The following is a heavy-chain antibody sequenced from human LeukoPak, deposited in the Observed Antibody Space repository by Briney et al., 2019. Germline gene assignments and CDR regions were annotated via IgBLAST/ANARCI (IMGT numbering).Heavy chain of an antibody. CDR1: GFTVSSNY. J-gene: IGHJ4*02. Sequence: PGGSLRLSCAASGFTVSSNYMSWVRQAPGKGLEWVSVIYSGGTTYYADSVKGRFTISRDNSKNTLYLQMNSLRAEDTAVYYCARDSYYGSGSYYRYTFDYWRQGTLVTVSS. CDR2: IYSGGTT. D-gene: IGHD3-10*01. V-gene: IGHV3-53*01. CDR3: ARDSYYGSGSYYRYTFDY.